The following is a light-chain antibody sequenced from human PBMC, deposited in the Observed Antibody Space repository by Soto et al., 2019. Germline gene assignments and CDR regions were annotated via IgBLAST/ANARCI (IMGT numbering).Light chain of an antibody. CDR1: QSISSW. V-gene: IGKV1-5*03. CDR2: KAS. CDR3: QQYNSYPWT. Sequence: IQMTQSPSSLSASVGDRVTITCRASQSISSWLAWYQQKPGKAPKXLIYKASSLESGVPSRFSGSGSGTEFTLTISSLQPDDFATYYCQQYNSYPWTFGQGTKVDIK. J-gene: IGKJ1*01.